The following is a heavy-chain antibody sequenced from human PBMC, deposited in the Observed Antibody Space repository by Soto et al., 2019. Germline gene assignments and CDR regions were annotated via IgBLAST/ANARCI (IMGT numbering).Heavy chain of an antibody. CDR1: GYSFTSYW. J-gene: IGHJ1*01. CDR2: IDPSDSYT. D-gene: IGHD1-26*01. V-gene: IGHV5-10-1*01. Sequence: PGESLKISCKGSGYSFTSYWIGWVRQMPGKNLEWVGRIDPSDSYTSYSPSLEGHVTISLDKSTSTVYLQWSSLKASDTAMYYCGRHPHVLGATTYHFQNWGQGTLVTVSS. CDR3: GRHPHVLGATTYHFQN.